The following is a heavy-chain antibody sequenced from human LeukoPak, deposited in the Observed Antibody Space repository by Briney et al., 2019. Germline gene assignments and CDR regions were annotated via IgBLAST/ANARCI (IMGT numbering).Heavy chain of an antibody. Sequence: GGSLRLSCAASGFTFSSYAMNWVRQAPGKGLEWVLGISDSGGSTYYADSVKGRFTISRDNSKNTLYLQMNSLRADDTAVHYCAKGAGGNGSDRIWGQGTLVTVSS. CDR1: GFTFSSYA. D-gene: IGHD1-26*01. J-gene: IGHJ4*02. CDR3: AKGAGGNGSDRI. V-gene: IGHV3-23*01. CDR2: ISDSGGST.